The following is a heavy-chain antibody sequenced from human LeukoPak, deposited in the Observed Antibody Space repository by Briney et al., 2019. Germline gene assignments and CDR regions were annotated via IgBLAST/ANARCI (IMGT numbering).Heavy chain of an antibody. D-gene: IGHD2-15*01. CDR2: ISTSSSYI. CDR1: GFTFSSYS. J-gene: IGHJ4*02. Sequence: GSLRLSCAASGFTFSSYSMNWVRQAPGKGLEWVSSISTSSSYIYYADSVKGRFTISRDNARNSLYLQMNSLRAEDAGVYYCAKAPVTTCSGTFCYPFDYWGQGTLVTVSS. V-gene: IGHV3-21*04. CDR3: AKAPVTTCSGTFCYPFDY.